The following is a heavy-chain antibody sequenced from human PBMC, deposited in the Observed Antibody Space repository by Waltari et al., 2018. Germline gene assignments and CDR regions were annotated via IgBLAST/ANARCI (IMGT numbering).Heavy chain of an antibody. CDR3: ARRAAGTQQVDY. CDR1: GGSFSGYY. Sequence: QVQLQQWGAGLLKPSETLSLTCAVYGGSFSGYYWSWIRQPPGKGLEWIGEINHSGRTNYNPSLKSRVTISVDTSKNQFSLKLSSVTAADTAVYYCARRAAGTQQVDYWGQGTLVTVSS. J-gene: IGHJ4*02. V-gene: IGHV4-34*01. D-gene: IGHD6-13*01. CDR2: INHSGRT.